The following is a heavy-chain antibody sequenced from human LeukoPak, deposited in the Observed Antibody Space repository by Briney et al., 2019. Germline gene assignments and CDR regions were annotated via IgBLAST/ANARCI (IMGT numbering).Heavy chain of an antibody. CDR3: ASLWFGELGDY. D-gene: IGHD3-10*01. Sequence: GRSLRLSCAASGFTFSSYAMHWVRQAPGKGLEWVAVISYDGSSKYYTDSVKGRFTISRDNSKNTLDLQMNSLRAEDTAVYYCASLWFGELGDYWGQGTLVTVSS. CDR1: GFTFSSYA. V-gene: IGHV3-30*03. CDR2: ISYDGSSK. J-gene: IGHJ4*02.